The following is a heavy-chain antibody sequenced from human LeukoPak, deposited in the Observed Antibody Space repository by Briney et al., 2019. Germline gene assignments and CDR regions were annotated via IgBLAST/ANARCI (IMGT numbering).Heavy chain of an antibody. CDR2: IHYSGST. Sequence: SETLSLTCTVSGGSISSSSYYWAWIRQPPGKGLEWIGSIHYSGSTYYNPSLQSRVTISVDTSKNQFSLKLSSVTAADTAVYYCATLRDSSSWYYFDYWGQGTLVTVSS. D-gene: IGHD6-13*01. CDR3: ATLRDSSSWYYFDY. J-gene: IGHJ4*02. CDR1: GGSISSSSYY. V-gene: IGHV4-39*07.